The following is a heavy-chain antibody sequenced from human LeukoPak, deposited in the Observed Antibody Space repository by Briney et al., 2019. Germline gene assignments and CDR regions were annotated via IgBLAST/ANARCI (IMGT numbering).Heavy chain of an antibody. CDR2: INPNSGGT. CDR3: AREGGDTAMVTLYYFDY. V-gene: IGHV1-2*04. J-gene: IGHJ4*02. Sequence: ASVKVSCKASGYTFTGYYMHWVRQAPGQGLEWMGWINPNSGGTNYAQKFQGWVTMTRDTSISTAYMELSRLRSDDTAVYYCAREGGDTAMVTLYYFDYWGQGTLVTVSS. CDR1: GYTFTGYY. D-gene: IGHD5-18*01.